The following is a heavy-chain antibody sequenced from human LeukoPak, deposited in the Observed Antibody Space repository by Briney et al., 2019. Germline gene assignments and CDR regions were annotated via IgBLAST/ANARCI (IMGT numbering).Heavy chain of an antibody. CDR1: GGTFSSYA. J-gene: IGHJ6*02. CDR3: ARDARPTSYGMDV. Sequence: SVKASCKASGGTFSSYAISWVRQAPGQGLEWMGGIIPIFGTANYAQKFQGRVTITADESTSTAYMELSSLRSEDTAVYYCARDARPTSYGMDVWGQGTTVTVSS. V-gene: IGHV1-69*13. CDR2: IIPIFGTA.